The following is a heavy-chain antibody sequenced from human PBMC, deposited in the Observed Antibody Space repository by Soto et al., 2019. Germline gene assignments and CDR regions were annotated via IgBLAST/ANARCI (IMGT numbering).Heavy chain of an antibody. V-gene: IGHV1-2*02. CDR1: GYTFTGYY. J-gene: IGHJ6*02. Sequence: QVQLVQSGAEVKKPGASVKVSCKASGYTFTGYYMHWVRQAPGQGLEWMGWINPNSGGTNYAQKFQGRVTMTRDTSISTAYMELSRLRSDDTAVYYCASIDDISTGQLYYYYGMDVWGQGTTVTVSS. CDR3: ASIDDISTGQLYYYYGMDV. CDR2: INPNSGGT. D-gene: IGHD3-9*01.